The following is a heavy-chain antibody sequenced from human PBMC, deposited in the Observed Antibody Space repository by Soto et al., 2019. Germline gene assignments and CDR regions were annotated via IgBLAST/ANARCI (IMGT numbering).Heavy chain of an antibody. CDR3: ADGGATVSYLGAFDI. CDR1: GFTFSSYS. J-gene: IGHJ3*02. Sequence: EVQLVESGGGLVQPGGPLRLYCAASGFTFSSYSMNCVRQAPGKGLDWVSYISSSSSTIYYSDSVKGRFTISRDDAKNSLYLQMISLRAEDTAVYYCADGGATVSYLGAFDIWGQGRMATVSS. CDR2: ISSSSSTI. D-gene: IGHD4-17*01. V-gene: IGHV3-48*01.